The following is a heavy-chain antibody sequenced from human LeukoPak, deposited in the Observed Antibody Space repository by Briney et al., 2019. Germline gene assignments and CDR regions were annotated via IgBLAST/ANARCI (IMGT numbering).Heavy chain of an antibody. D-gene: IGHD4-17*01. CDR2: IYYSGST. Sequence: SETLSLTCTVSGGSISSSSYYWGWIRQPPGKGLEWIGSIYYSGSTYYNPSLKSRVTISVDTSKNQFSLKLSSVTAADTAVYYCARDGTNYGDNPSGAFDIWGQGTMVTVSS. CDR1: GGSISSSSYY. CDR3: ARDGTNYGDNPSGAFDI. V-gene: IGHV4-39*07. J-gene: IGHJ3*02.